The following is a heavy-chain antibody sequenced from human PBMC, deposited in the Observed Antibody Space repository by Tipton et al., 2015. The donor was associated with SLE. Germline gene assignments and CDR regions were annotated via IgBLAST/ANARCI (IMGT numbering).Heavy chain of an antibody. J-gene: IGHJ6*03. Sequence: GLVKPSETLSLTCTVSGGSISSYYWSWIRQPPGKGLEWIGYIYYSGSTNYNPSLKSRVTISVDTSKNQFSLKLSSVTAADTAVYYCAREIRFLEWLSYYYYMDVWGKGTTVTVSS. D-gene: IGHD3-3*01. V-gene: IGHV4-59*12. CDR2: IYYSGST. CDR3: AREIRFLEWLSYYYYMDV. CDR1: GGSISSYY.